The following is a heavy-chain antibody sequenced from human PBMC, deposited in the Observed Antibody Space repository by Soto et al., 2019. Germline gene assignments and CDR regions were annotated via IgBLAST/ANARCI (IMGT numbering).Heavy chain of an antibody. Sequence: EVQLLESGGGLVQPGGSLRLSCAASGFTFRSYAMSWFRQAPGKALEWVSTISDSGGSTYYGGSVWGRFTISRDNSKNTLFLQMNSLRAEDTDVYYCAKVEAAAGQNYWGQGALVTVSS. V-gene: IGHV3-23*01. CDR2: ISDSGGST. CDR1: GFTFRSYA. J-gene: IGHJ4*02. D-gene: IGHD6-13*01. CDR3: AKVEAAAGQNY.